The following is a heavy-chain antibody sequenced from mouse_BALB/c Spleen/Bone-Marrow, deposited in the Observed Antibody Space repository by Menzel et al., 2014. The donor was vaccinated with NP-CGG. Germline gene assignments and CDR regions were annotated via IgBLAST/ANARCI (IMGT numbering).Heavy chain of an antibody. V-gene: IGHV1-80*01. Sequence: VQLQQSGAELVRPGSSVKISCKVSGYAFSTYCINWVKQRPGQGLEWIGQLYPGIGNTDYNGKFKDKVTLTADKSSRTAYMHHGGLTSECSAVYFCSRGNNYGTYWGQGTLVTVSA. D-gene: IGHD5-2*01. J-gene: IGHJ3*01. CDR3: SRGNNYGTY. CDR2: LYPGIGNT. CDR1: GYAFSTYC.